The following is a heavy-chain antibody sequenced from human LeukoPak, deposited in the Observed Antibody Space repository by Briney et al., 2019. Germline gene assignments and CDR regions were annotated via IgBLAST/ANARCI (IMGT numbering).Heavy chain of an antibody. Sequence: SETLSLTCAVYGGSFSGYYWSWIRQPPGKGLEWIGEINHSGRTNYNPSPKSRVTISVDTSKNQFSLKLSSVTAADTAVYYCARAGDSSGYSDYWGQGTLVTVSS. CDR2: INHSGRT. D-gene: IGHD3-22*01. V-gene: IGHV4-34*01. CDR1: GGSFSGYY. J-gene: IGHJ4*02. CDR3: ARAGDSSGYSDY.